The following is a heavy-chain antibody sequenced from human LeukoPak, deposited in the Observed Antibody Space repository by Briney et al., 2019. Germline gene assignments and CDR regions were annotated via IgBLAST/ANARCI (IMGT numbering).Heavy chain of an antibody. CDR3: ARLAVGAHYFDY. D-gene: IGHD1-26*01. CDR1: GYSISSGYY. V-gene: IGHV4-38-2*02. Sequence: PSETLSLTCTVSGYSISSGYYWGWIRQPPGKGLEWIGSIYHSGSAYYNPSLKSRVTISVDTSKNQFSLKLSSVTAADTAVYYCARLAVGAHYFDYWGQGTLVTVSS. J-gene: IGHJ4*02. CDR2: IYHSGSA.